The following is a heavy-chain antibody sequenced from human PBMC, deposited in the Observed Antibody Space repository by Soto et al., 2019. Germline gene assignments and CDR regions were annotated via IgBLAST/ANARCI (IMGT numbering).Heavy chain of an antibody. Sequence: QVQLQQWGAGLLKPSETLSLTCAVYGGSFSGYYWSWIRQPPGKGLEWIGEINHSGSTNYNPSLKSRVTISVDTSKNQFSLKLSSVTAADTAVYYWAGCLPFGEMDKVWFDPWGQGTLVTVSS. J-gene: IGHJ5*02. CDR1: GGSFSGYY. V-gene: IGHV4-34*01. CDR3: AGCLPFGEMDKVWFDP. CDR2: INHSGST. D-gene: IGHD3-10*01.